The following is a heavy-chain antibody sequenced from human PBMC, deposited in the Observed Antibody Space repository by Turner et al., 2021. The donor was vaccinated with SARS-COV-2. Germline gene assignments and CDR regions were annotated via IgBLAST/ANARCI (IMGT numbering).Heavy chain of an antibody. CDR2: ISLNSGSI. CDR1: GFTFDDYG. J-gene: IGHJ3*02. CDR3: AKVRRFAFDI. V-gene: IGHV3-9*01. Sequence: EVQLVEAGGGLVQPGRSLRLSCAAPGFTFDDYGMHWVRQVPGKGLEWVSGISLNSGSIGYADSVKGRFTISRDNAKNSLYLQMNSLRAEDTALYYCAKVRRFAFDIWGQGTMVTVSS.